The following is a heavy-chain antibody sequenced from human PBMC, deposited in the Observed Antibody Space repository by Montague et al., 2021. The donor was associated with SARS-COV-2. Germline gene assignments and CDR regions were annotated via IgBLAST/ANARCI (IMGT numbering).Heavy chain of an antibody. D-gene: IGHD6-13*01. V-gene: IGHV4-31*03. J-gene: IGHJ4*02. CDR3: ARDVGWYSSSWFDY. Sequence: TLSLTCTVSGGSISSGGYYWGWIRQHPGKGLEWIGYIYYSGRTYYNPSLKSRVTISVDTSKNQFSLKLSSVTAADTAVYYCARDVGWYSSSWFDYWGQGTLVTVSS. CDR2: IYYSGRT. CDR1: GGSISSGGYY.